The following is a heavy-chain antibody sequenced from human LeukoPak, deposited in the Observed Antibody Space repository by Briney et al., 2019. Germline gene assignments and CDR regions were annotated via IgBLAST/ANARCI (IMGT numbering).Heavy chain of an antibody. CDR1: GFTFSNAW. CDR2: IKSKTDGGTT. D-gene: IGHD3-16*02. Sequence: GGSLRLSCAASGFTFSNAWMSWVRQAPGKGLEWVGRIKSKTDGGTTDYAAPVKGRFTISRDDSKNTLDLQINSLTTEDTAVYYCTGPTYDYVWGSYRPFDYWGQGTLVTVYS. J-gene: IGHJ4*02. V-gene: IGHV3-15*01. CDR3: TGPTYDYVWGSYRPFDY.